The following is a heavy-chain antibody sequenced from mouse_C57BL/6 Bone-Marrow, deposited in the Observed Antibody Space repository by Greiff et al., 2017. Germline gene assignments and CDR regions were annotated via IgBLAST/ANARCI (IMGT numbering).Heavy chain of an antibody. D-gene: IGHD1-1*01. V-gene: IGHV1-4*01. CDR1: GYTFTSYT. Sequence: QVQLQQSGAELARPGASVKMSCKSSGYTFTSYTMHWVKQRPGQGLEWIGYINPSSGYTKYNHKFKDKATLTADKSSRTAYMQLSSLTSEDSAVYDCARDCYDRARCGYWGQGTLVTVSA. J-gene: IGHJ3*01. CDR3: ARDCYDRARCGY. CDR2: INPSSGYT.